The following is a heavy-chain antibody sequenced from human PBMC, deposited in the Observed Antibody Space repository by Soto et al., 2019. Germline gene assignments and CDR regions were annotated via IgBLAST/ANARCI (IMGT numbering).Heavy chain of an antibody. CDR3: AKFGGDFWSGYPSHPFDM. J-gene: IGHJ3*02. CDR2: ISGPGRGAIT. CDR1: GFTVSNYA. D-gene: IGHD3-3*01. Sequence: GGSLRLSCAASGFTVSNYAMSWVRQAPGKGLEWVSSISGPGRGAITDYAESVKGRFTISRDDSKDTLYLQMNSLRAEDTAVYYCAKFGGDFWSGYPSHPFDMWGQGTMVTVSS. V-gene: IGHV3-23*01.